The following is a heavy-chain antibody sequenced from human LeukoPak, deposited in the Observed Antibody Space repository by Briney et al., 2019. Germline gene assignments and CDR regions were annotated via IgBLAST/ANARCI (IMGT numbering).Heavy chain of an antibody. J-gene: IGHJ3*02. CDR2: IYYSGST. CDR1: GGSISSGGYY. CDR3: ARDRPYCSSTSCYQDRSPNAFDI. V-gene: IGHV4-31*03. Sequence: KPSQTLSLTCTVSGGSISSGGYYWSWIRQHPGKGLEWIGYIYYSGSTYYNPSLKSRVTISVDTSKNQFSLKLSSVTAADTAVYYCARDRPYCSSTSCYQDRSPNAFDIWGQGTMVTVSS. D-gene: IGHD2-2*01.